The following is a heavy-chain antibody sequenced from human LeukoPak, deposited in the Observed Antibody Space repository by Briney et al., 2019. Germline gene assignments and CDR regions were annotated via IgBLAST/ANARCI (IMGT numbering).Heavy chain of an antibody. CDR2: INPSGGST. J-gene: IGHJ5*02. Sequence: ASVKVSCTASGYTFTSYYMHWVRQAPGQGLEWMGIINPSGGSTSYAQKFQGRVTMTRDMSTSTVYMELSSLRSEDTAVYYCARGGDGYNPEMAWFDPWGQGTLVTVSS. CDR1: GYTFTSYY. V-gene: IGHV1-46*01. D-gene: IGHD5-24*01. CDR3: ARGGDGYNPEMAWFDP.